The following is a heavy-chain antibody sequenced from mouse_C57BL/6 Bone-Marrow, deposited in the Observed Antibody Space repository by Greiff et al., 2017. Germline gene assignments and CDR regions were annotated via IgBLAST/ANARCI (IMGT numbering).Heavy chain of an antibody. D-gene: IGHD2-4*01. J-gene: IGHJ4*01. Sequence: VQLQQSGPGLAKPSQTLSLTCSVTGYSITSDYWNWIRKFPGNKLEYMGYISYSGSTYYNPSLKSRISITRDTSKNQYYLQLNSVTTEDTATYYCARSHYDYDETGGHAMDYWGQGTSVTVSS. V-gene: IGHV3-8*01. CDR2: ISYSGST. CDR3: ARSHYDYDETGGHAMDY. CDR1: GYSITSDY.